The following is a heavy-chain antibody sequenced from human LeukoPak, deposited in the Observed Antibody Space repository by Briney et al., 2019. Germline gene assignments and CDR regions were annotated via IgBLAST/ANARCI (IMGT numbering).Heavy chain of an antibody. V-gene: IGHV4-39*07. CDR3: ARDVRVYPGSYYNLYYYYMDV. CDR1: GFTFSSYA. D-gene: IGHD3-10*01. Sequence: GSLRLSCAASGFTFSSYAMSWVRQAPGKGLEWIGSIYYSGSTYYNPSLKSRVTISVDTSKNQFSLKLGSVTAADTAVYYCARDVRVYPGSYYNLYYYYMDVWGKGTTVTVSS. CDR2: IYYSGST. J-gene: IGHJ6*03.